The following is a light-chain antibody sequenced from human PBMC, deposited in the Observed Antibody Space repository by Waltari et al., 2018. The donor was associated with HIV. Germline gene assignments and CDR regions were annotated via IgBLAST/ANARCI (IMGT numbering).Light chain of an antibody. J-gene: IGLJ2*01. V-gene: IGLV1-40*01. CDR2: GPN. Sequence: QSVLTQPPSVSGAPGQRVTISCTGSSSNIGAGYDVHWYQQLPGTAPTLLIYGPNHRPSGGPDRFSGSKSGTSASLAITGLQAEDEAEYYCQSYDSSLSGWVVFGGGTKVTVL. CDR3: QSYDSSLSGWVV. CDR1: SSNIGAGYD.